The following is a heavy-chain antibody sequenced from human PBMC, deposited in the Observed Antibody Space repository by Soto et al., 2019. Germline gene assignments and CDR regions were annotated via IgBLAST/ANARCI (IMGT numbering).Heavy chain of an antibody. V-gene: IGHV3-23*01. CDR3: AKVRQQLADY. CDR1: GFTFSSYA. Sequence: DVQLLESGGGLVQPGGSLRLSCAASGFTFSSYAMSWVRQSPAKGLEWVSAISGSGGSTYYADSVKGRFTITRDNSKNALYVQVNSVRAEDTAVYYCAKVRQQLADYWGQGTLVTVSS. CDR2: ISGSGGST. D-gene: IGHD6-13*01. J-gene: IGHJ4*02.